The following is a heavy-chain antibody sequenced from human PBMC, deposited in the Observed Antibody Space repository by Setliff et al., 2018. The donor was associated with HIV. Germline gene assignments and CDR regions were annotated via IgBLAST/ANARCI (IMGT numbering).Heavy chain of an antibody. V-gene: IGHV4-39*07. J-gene: IGHJ3*02. Sequence: PSETLSLTCTVSGGSISSSSYYWGWIRQPPGRGLEWIASIYYSGSSYHNPSLKSRVTMSVDTSKNQFSLKLSSVTAADTAVYYCARFLGAFDIWGQGTMVTVSS. CDR1: GGSISSSSYY. CDR2: IYYSGSS. CDR3: ARFLGAFDI.